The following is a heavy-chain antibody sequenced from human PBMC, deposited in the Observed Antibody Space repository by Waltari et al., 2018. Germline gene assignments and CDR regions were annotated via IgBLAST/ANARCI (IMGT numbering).Heavy chain of an antibody. CDR1: GGSISSGGYY. Sequence: QVQLQESGPGLVKPSQTLSLTCTVSGGSISSGGYYWSWIRQHPGQGLEWIGYIYHSGSTYYNPSLKSRVTISVDRSKNQFSLKLSSVTAADTAVYYCAIEGDCSGGSGYNDAFDIWGQGTMVTVSS. CDR3: AIEGDCSGGSGYNDAFDI. J-gene: IGHJ3*02. CDR2: IYHSGST. D-gene: IGHD2-15*01. V-gene: IGHV4-31*09.